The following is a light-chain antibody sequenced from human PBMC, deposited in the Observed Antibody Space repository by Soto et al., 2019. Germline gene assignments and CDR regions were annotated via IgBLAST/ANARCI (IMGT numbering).Light chain of an antibody. V-gene: IGKV1-13*02. CDR1: QGISNA. Sequence: AIQLTQSPSSLLASVGDRVTITYRASQGISNALAWYQQKPGKAPDLLIYDASSLESGVPSRFSGSGSGTDFTLTISSLQPEDFATYYSQHFDSYPITFGQGTRLEIE. CDR2: DAS. J-gene: IGKJ5*01. CDR3: QHFDSYPIT.